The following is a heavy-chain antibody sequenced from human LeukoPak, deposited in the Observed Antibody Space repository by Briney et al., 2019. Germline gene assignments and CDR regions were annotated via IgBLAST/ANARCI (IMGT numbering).Heavy chain of an antibody. CDR1: GFTFSSYA. Sequence: PGGSLRLSCAASGFTFSSYAMHWVRQAPGKGLEWVAVISYDGSNKYYADSVKGRFTISRDNSKNTLYLQMNSLRVEDTAVYYCARQGNYYYYMDVWGKGTTVTVSS. J-gene: IGHJ6*03. CDR3: ARQGNYYYYMDV. CDR2: ISYDGSNK. V-gene: IGHV3-30*04.